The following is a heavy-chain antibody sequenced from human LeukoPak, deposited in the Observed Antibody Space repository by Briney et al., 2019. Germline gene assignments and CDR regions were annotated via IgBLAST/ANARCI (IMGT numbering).Heavy chain of an antibody. V-gene: IGHV4-4*08. CDR2: IAASGTT. D-gene: IGHD3-10*01. CDR1: GGSIESYY. Sequence: PSETPSLTCSVSGGSIESYYWSWIRQPPGKGLEFIGYIAASGTTKHNPSLKSRVTLSMDTSKNQFSLKLRSVTAADTAVYYCARDYYGSGSLIDYWGQGTLVTVSS. CDR3: ARDYYGSGSLIDY. J-gene: IGHJ4*02.